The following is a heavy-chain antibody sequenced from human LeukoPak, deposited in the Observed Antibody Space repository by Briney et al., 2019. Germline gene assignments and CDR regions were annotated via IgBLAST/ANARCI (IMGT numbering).Heavy chain of an antibody. CDR2: IYYSGST. Sequence: ASQTLSLTCTVSGGSISSGGYYWSWIRQHPGKGLEWIGYIYYSGSTYYNPSLKSRVTISVDTSKNQFSLKLSSVTAADTAVYYCARGRGLVGYYYDYWGQGTLVTVSS. CDR3: ARGRGLVGYYYDY. J-gene: IGHJ4*02. V-gene: IGHV4-31*03. D-gene: IGHD2-8*02. CDR1: GGSISSGGYY.